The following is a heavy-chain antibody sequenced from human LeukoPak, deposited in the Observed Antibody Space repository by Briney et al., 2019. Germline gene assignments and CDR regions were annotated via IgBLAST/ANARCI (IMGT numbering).Heavy chain of an antibody. CDR1: GGSISSSSYY. V-gene: IGHV4-39*01. J-gene: IGHJ5*02. CDR3: ARLFAKYDILTGYFLRPYHNWFDP. Sequence: PSETLSLTCTVSGGSISSSSYYWGWIRQPPGKGLEWIGSIYYSGSTYYNPSLKSRVTISVDTSKNQFSLKLSSVTAADTAVYYCARLFAKYDILTGYFLRPYHNWFDPWGQGTLVTVSS. D-gene: IGHD3-9*01. CDR2: IYYSGST.